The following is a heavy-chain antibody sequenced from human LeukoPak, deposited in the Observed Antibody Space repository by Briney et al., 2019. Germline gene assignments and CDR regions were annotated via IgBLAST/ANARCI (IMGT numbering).Heavy chain of an antibody. J-gene: IGHJ4*02. Sequence: KPSETLSLTCTVSGGSISSGSYYWSWIRQPAGKGLEWIGRIYTSGSTNYNPSLKSRVTISVDTSKNQFSLKLSSVTAADTAVYYCARGGVDDFWSGYLDYWGQGTLVTVSS. CDR2: IYTSGST. V-gene: IGHV4-61*02. D-gene: IGHD3-3*01. CDR1: GGSISSGSYY. CDR3: ARGGVDDFWSGYLDY.